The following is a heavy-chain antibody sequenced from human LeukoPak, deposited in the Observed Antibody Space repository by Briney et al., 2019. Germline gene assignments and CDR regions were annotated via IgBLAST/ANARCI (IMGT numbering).Heavy chain of an antibody. Sequence: SETLSLTCTVSGGSISSYYWSWIRQPAGKGLEWIGRIYTSGSTNYNPSLKSRVTMSVDTSKNQFSLKLSSVTAADTAVYYCARAVYYYDSSGYWGLDAFDIWGQGTMVTASS. CDR1: GGSISSYY. CDR3: ARAVYYYDSSGYWGLDAFDI. CDR2: IYTSGST. J-gene: IGHJ3*02. V-gene: IGHV4-4*07. D-gene: IGHD3-22*01.